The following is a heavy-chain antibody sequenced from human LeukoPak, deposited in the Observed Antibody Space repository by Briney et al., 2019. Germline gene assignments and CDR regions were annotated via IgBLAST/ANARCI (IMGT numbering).Heavy chain of an antibody. Sequence: GASVKVSCKASGYTFTKYYIHWVRQAPGQGLEWMGIINPSAGSTNYAQKFQGRVTLTRDTSTSTVYMNVSNLRSEDTAVYYCAKQFPVYDSSGYSLHYWGQGTLVSVSS. CDR2: INPSAGST. D-gene: IGHD3-22*01. CDR3: AKQFPVYDSSGYSLHY. CDR1: GYTFTKYY. J-gene: IGHJ4*02. V-gene: IGHV1-46*01.